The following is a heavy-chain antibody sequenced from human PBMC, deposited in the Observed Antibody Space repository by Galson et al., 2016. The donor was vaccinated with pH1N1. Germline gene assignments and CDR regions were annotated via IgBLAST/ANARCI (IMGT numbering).Heavy chain of an antibody. D-gene: IGHD3-16*02. CDR1: GFTFSSYW. J-gene: IGHJ4*02. CDR2: IKEDGSET. CDR3: ARAIGSRSAY. Sequence: SLRLSCAASGFTFSSYWMSWVRQAPGKGLEWVAHIKEDGSETYYVDSVRGRFTISRDNAKNSLYLQMNSLRDEDTALYYCARAIGSRSAYWGQGTLVTVSS. V-gene: IGHV3-7*01.